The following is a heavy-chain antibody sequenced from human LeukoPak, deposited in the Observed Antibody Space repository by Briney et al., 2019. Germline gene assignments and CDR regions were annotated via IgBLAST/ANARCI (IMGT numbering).Heavy chain of an antibody. CDR1: GFTFSNAW. D-gene: IGHD7-27*01. CDR2: INSKTDGGTT. J-gene: IGHJ4*02. V-gene: IGHV3-15*01. Sequence: TGGSLRLSCAASGFTFSNAWMSWVRQAPGKGLEWDGRINSKTDGGTTDYATHVNGRLTISRDDSKNTLHLKMNSLKTEHTDVYHCPTANRGHGFDYWGQGTLVTVSS. CDR3: PTANRGHGFDY.